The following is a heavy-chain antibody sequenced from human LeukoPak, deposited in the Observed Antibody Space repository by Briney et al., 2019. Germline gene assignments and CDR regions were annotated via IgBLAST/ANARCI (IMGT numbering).Heavy chain of an antibody. CDR2: ISASGGST. CDR3: ARDRLTNDAFDI. CDR1: GFTFSSYA. J-gene: IGHJ3*02. V-gene: IGHV3-23*01. D-gene: IGHD2-8*01. Sequence: GGSLRLSCAASGFTFSSYAMSWVRQAPGKGLEWVSAISASGGSTYYADSVKGRFTISRDNSKNTLYLQMNSLRAEDTAMYYCARDRLTNDAFDIWGQGTMITVSS.